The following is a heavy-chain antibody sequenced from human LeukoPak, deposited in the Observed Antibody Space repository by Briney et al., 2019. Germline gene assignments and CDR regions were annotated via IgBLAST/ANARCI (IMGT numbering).Heavy chain of an antibody. CDR1: GYSISSGYY. V-gene: IGHV4-38-2*01. CDR2: IYHSGST. J-gene: IGHJ4*02. CDR3: ARLGYDYDFWSGYQVIH. Sequence: PSETLSLTCAVSGYSISSGYYWGWIRQPPGKGLEWIGSIYHSGSTYYNPSLKSRVTISVDTSKNQSSLKLSSVTAADTAVYYCARLGYDYDFWSGYQVIHWGQGTLVTVSS. D-gene: IGHD3-3*01.